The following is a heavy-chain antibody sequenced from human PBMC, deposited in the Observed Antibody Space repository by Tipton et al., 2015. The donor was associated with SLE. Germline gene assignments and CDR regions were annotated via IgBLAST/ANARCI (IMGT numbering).Heavy chain of an antibody. CDR3: SREDVVARKTDR. CDR1: GGSISSTNHY. D-gene: IGHD5-12*01. V-gene: IGHV4-39*07. CDR2: VYSGGST. Sequence: LRLSCTVSGGSISSTNHYWGWIRQPPGKGLEWIGHVYSGGSTYFNPSLKSRVTISLDTYKTQFSLTLSSVTAADTAVYYCSREDVVARKTDRWGRGTLVTVSS. J-gene: IGHJ2*01.